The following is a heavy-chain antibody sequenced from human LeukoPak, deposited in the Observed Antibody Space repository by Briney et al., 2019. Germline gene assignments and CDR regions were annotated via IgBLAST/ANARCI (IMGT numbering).Heavy chain of an antibody. CDR3: ARPIDSGSYSGFDY. Sequence: ASVKVSCKASGYTFTGYYMHWVRQAPGQGLEWMGWINPNSGGTNYAQKFQGRVTMTRDMSTSTVYMELSSLRSEDTAVYYCARPIDSGSYSGFDYWGQGTLVTVSS. CDR2: INPNSGGT. CDR1: GYTFTGYY. V-gene: IGHV1-2*02. D-gene: IGHD1-26*01. J-gene: IGHJ4*02.